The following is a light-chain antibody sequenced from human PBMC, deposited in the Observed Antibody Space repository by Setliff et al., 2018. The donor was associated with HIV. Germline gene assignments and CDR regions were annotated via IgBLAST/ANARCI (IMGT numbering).Light chain of an antibody. V-gene: IGLV1-40*01. J-gene: IGLJ1*01. CDR3: QSYDSSLSGYV. CDR1: SSNIGAGYD. CDR2: RNI. Sequence: QSVLTQPPSVSGAPGQRVTISCTGSSSNIGAGYDVHWYQHLPGTAPKLLIYRNIDRPSGVPDRFSGSASGTSASLAISGLQAEDEADYYCQSYDSSLSGYVFGTGTRSPS.